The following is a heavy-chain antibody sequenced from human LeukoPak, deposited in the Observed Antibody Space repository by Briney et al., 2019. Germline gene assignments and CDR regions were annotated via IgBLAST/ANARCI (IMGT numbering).Heavy chain of an antibody. Sequence: PSETLSFTGAVSSGSISCSNWVSWVRQPAGKWLERIGAINYSGSTNYNPALKSRVTISVDTSKNQFSLKLSSVTAADTAVYYCARQIPSGGATTHNWFDPWGQGTLVTVSS. J-gene: IGHJ5*02. CDR1: SGSISCSNW. V-gene: IGHV4-4*02. D-gene: IGHD1-26*01. CDR2: INYSGST. CDR3: ARQIPSGGATTHNWFDP.